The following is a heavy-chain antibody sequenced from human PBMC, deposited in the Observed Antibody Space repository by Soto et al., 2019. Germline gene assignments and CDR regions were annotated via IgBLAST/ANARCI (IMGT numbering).Heavy chain of an antibody. CDR2: MNPNSGNT. D-gene: IGHD6-6*01. J-gene: IGHJ6*02. CDR3: ARGDSSSSTYYYYYGMDV. V-gene: IGHV1-8*01. Sequence: ASVKVSCKASGYTFTSYDINWVRQATGQGLEWMGWMNPNSGNTGYAQKFQGRVTMTRNTSISTAYMELSSLGSEDTAVYYCARGDSSSSTYYYYYGMDVWGQGTTVTVSS. CDR1: GYTFTSYD.